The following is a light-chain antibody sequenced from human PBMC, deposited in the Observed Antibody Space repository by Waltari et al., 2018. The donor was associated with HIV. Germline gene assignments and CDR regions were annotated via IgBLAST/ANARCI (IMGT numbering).Light chain of an antibody. V-gene: IGLV1-51*01. CDR3: GTWDNSLSGVV. Sequence: QSVLTQPPSVSAAPGQKVTISCSGSSSNIGKNFVSWYKQLPGTAPKLLIYDNNKRPSGIPDRFSGSKSGTSATLGITGLQTGDEADYYCGTWDNSLSGVVFGGGTKLTVL. J-gene: IGLJ3*02. CDR2: DNN. CDR1: SSNIGKNF.